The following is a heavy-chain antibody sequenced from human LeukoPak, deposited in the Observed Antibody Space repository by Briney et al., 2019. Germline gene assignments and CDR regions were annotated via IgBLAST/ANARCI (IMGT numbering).Heavy chain of an antibody. D-gene: IGHD2-21*02. V-gene: IGHV3-74*01. Sequence: GGSLRLSCVASGFTFSSYWMHWVRQAPGKGLVWVSRINSDGSTTTYADSVRGRFTISRDNAKHTLYLQMNSLRAEDTAVYYCARAADNIVVVTAMDYWGQGTLVTVSS. CDR2: INSDGSTT. CDR3: ARAADNIVVVTAMDY. J-gene: IGHJ4*02. CDR1: GFTFSSYW.